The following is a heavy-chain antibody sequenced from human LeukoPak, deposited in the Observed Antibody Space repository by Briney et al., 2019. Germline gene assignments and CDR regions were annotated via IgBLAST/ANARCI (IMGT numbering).Heavy chain of an antibody. CDR1: GGSVSSGDYY. D-gene: IGHD2/OR15-2a*01. Sequence: SQTLSLTCTVSGGSVSSGDYYWSWIRQPPGKGLEWIGYFSYTGSTYYNPSVKSRVSISVDTSTNQFSLKLTSVTAADTAVYYCARALNGYFYAFDSWGQGTLVTVSS. CDR3: ARALNGYFYAFDS. J-gene: IGHJ4*02. CDR2: FSYTGST. V-gene: IGHV4-30-4*01.